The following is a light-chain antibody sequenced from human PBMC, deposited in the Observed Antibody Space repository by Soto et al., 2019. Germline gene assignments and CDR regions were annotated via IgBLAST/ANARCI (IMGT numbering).Light chain of an antibody. CDR2: EVS. CDR3: SSYTSSSTLV. CDR1: SSDVGGYNY. V-gene: IGLV2-14*01. Sequence: QSALTQPASVSGSPGQSITISCTGTSSDVGGYNYVSWSQQHPGKAPKLMIYEVSNRPSGVSNRFSGSKSGNTASLTISGLQAEDEADYYCSSYTSSSTLVFGTGTKLTVL. J-gene: IGLJ1*01.